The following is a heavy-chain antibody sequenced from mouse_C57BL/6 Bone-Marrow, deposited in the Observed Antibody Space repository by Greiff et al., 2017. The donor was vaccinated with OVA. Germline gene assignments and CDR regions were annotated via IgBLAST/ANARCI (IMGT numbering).Heavy chain of an antibody. CDR1: GFSLTSYG. CDR2: IWGDGST. D-gene: IGHD1-1*01. V-gene: IGHV2-3*01. Sequence: QVQLQQSGPGLVAPLQSLSITCTVSGFSLTSYGVSWVRQPPGKGLEWLGVIWGDGSTNYHSALISRLSISKDNSKSQVFLKLNSLQTDDTATYYCAKPDITTVVATENYAMDYWGQGTSVTVSS. J-gene: IGHJ4*01. CDR3: AKPDITTVVATENYAMDY.